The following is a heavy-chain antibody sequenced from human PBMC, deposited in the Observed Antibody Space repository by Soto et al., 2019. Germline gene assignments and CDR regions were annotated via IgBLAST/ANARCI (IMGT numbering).Heavy chain of an antibody. CDR1: GYTFTSYD. CDR3: ASGYCSGGSCYLYVY. J-gene: IGHJ4*02. Sequence: GASVKVSCKASGYTFTSYDINWVRQATGQGLEWMGWMNPNSGNTGYAQKFQGRVTMTRNTSISTAYMEPSSLRSEDTAVYYCASGYCSGGSCYLYVYWGQGTLVTVSS. CDR2: MNPNSGNT. V-gene: IGHV1-8*01. D-gene: IGHD2-15*01.